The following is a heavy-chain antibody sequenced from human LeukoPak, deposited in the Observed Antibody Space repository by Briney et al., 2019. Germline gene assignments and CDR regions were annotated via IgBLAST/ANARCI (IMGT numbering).Heavy chain of an antibody. D-gene: IGHD3-22*01. CDR2: IKQDGSEK. J-gene: IGHJ4*02. V-gene: IGHV3-7*01. CDR1: GFTFSSYW. Sequence: GGSLRLSCAASGFTFSSYWMSWVRQAPGKGLEWVANIKQDGSEKYYVDSVKGRFTISRDNAKNSLYLQMNSLRAEDTAVYYCARDRKAGYYDSSGYYFDYWGQGTLVTVSS. CDR3: ARDRKAGYYDSSGYYFDY.